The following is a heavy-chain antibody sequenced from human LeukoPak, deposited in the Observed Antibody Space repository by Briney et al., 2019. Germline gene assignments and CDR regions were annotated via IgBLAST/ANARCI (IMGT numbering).Heavy chain of an antibody. V-gene: IGHV1-2*02. CDR1: GYTFTGYY. CDR3: ARDLTCSGGACYSGDY. CDR2: INPNSGDT. D-gene: IGHD2-15*01. Sequence: ASVKVSCKASGYTFTGYYMHWVRQAPGQGLDWMGWINPNSGDTNYAQKFQGRVTMTGDTSISTAHMELSRLRSDDTAVYCCARDLTCSGGACYSGDYWGQGTLVTVSS. J-gene: IGHJ4*02.